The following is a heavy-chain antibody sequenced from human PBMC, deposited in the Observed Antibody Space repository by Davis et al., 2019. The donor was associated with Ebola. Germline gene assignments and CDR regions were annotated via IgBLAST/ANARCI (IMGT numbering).Heavy chain of an antibody. CDR2: TNHSGST. V-gene: IGHV4-34*01. CDR1: GGSFSGYY. J-gene: IGHJ5*02. CDR3: ARWSRIAARRWSDP. D-gene: IGHD6-6*01. Sequence: SETLSLTCAVYGGSFSGYYWSWIRQPPGKGLEWIGETNHSGSTNYNPSLKSRVTISVDTSKNQFSLKLSSVTAADTAVYYCARWSRIAARRWSDPWGQGTLVTVSS.